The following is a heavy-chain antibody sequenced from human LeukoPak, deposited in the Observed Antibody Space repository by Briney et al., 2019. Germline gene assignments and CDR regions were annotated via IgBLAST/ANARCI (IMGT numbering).Heavy chain of an antibody. CDR2: ISGDRGPT. CDR1: GYPFGNFA. CDR3: ARGGYSDY. Sequence: ASVKVSCKASGYPFGNFAISWVRQARRQGLEWVGWISGDRGPTYYAPKLQDRVTLTTDTSTSTAFLELRGLRSDDTAVYYCARGGYSDYWGQGTLVTVSS. J-gene: IGHJ4*02. D-gene: IGHD2-15*01. V-gene: IGHV1-18*01.